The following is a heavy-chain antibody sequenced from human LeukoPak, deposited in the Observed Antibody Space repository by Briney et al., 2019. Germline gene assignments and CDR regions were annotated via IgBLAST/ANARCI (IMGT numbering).Heavy chain of an antibody. J-gene: IGHJ4*02. V-gene: IGHV1-69*05. CDR2: IIPIFGTA. CDR1: GGTFSSYA. CDR3: AREGGRWLPQGDGY. Sequence: PLASVKVSCKASGGTFSSYAISWVRQAPGQGLEWMGGIIPIFGTANYAQKFQGRVTITTDESTSTAYMELSSLRSDDTAVYYCAREGGRWLPQGDGYWGQGTLVTVSS. D-gene: IGHD5-24*01.